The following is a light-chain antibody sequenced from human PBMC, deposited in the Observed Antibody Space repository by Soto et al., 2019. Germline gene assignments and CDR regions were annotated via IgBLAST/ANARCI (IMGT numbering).Light chain of an antibody. J-gene: IGKJ1*01. V-gene: IGKV1-5*01. CDR1: QSISSW. CDR3: QQYKSYSST. CDR2: DAS. Sequence: DIQMTQSPSTLSASVGDRVTITCRASQSISSWLAWYQQKPGKAPNLLIYDASSLESGVPSRFSGSGSGTEFTLTISSLQPDELATYECQQYKSYSSTFGRGTKVEIK.